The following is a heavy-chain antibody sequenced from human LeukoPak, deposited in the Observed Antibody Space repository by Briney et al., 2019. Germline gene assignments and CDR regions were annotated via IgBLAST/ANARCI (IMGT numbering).Heavy chain of an antibody. V-gene: IGHV4-34*01. CDR2: INHSGST. CDR1: GGSFSGYY. D-gene: IGHD3-16*01. Sequence: PSETLPLTCAVYGGSFSGYYWSWIRQPPGKGLEWIGEINHSGSTNYNPSLKSRVTISVDTSKNQFSLKLSSVTAADTAVYYCARHVGGGTYYFDYWGQGTLVTVSS. J-gene: IGHJ4*02. CDR3: ARHVGGGTYYFDY.